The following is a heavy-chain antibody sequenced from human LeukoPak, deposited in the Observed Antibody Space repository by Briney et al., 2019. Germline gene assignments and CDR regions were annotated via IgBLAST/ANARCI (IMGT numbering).Heavy chain of an antibody. Sequence: PSETLSLTSAVSGYSISSGYYWGWIRQPPGKGLEWIGSIYHSGSTYYNPSLKSRVTISVDTSKNQFSLKLSSVTAADTAVYYCARVVSAYSSSQGYFIDYWGQGTLVTVSS. V-gene: IGHV4-38-2*01. CDR1: GYSISSGYY. J-gene: IGHJ4*02. D-gene: IGHD6-13*01. CDR3: ARVVSAYSSSQGYFIDY. CDR2: IYHSGST.